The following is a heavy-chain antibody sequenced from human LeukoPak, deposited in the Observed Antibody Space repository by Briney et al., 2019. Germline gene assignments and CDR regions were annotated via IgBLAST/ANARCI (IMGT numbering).Heavy chain of an antibody. CDR2: TRGRGTDA. J-gene: IGHJ4*02. CDR3: AKENSGSFDY. V-gene: IGHV3-23*01. CDR1: GLTFSGFE. D-gene: IGHD3-22*01. Sequence: GGSLRLSCEVSGLTFSGFEMNWVRQAPGKGLEWVSATRGRGTDAYYADSVRGRFTISRDNSRNTLYLQMNSLRAEDTAVYYCAKENSGSFDYWGQGALVTVSS.